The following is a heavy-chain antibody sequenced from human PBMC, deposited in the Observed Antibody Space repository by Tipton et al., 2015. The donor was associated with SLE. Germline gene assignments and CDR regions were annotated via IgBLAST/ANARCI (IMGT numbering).Heavy chain of an antibody. CDR3: ARGSFYFSSPEFDP. V-gene: IGHV3-74*01. J-gene: IGHJ5*02. Sequence: SLRLSCAASGFTFSDYYMSWIRQAPGKGLVWVSRISDDGTTSTYADSVKGRFSISRDNAKNTLYLQMNSLGAEDTAVYYCARGSFYFSSPEFDPWGQGTLATVSS. CDR2: ISDDGTTS. D-gene: IGHD2/OR15-2a*01. CDR1: GFTFSDYY.